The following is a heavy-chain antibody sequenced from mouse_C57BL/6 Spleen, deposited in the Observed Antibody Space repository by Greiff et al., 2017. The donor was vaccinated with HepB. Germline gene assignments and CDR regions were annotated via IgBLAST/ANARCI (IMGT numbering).Heavy chain of an antibody. D-gene: IGHD2-4*01. CDR2: FYPGSGSI. CDR1: GYTFTEYT. V-gene: IGHV1-62-2*01. CDR3: ARNEERDYDYCPGFAD. Sequence: VQLQQSGAELVKPGASVKLSCKASGYTFTEYTIHWVKPRSGQGLEWIGWFYPGSGSIKYNEKFKDKATLTADKSSRTVYMEHRRLTSEDPAVYFCARNEERDYDYCPGFADWGQGTLVTASA. J-gene: IGHJ3*01.